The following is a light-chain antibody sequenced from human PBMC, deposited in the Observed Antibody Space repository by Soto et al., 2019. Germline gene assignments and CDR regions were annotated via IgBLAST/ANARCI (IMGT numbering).Light chain of an antibody. CDR1: SNDVGSYNF. V-gene: IGLV2-14*03. CDR2: DVS. Sequence: ALTHPASVSGSPGQSITISCIGTSNDVGSYNFVSWYQKHPNTAPRLIIYDVSNRPSGVSNRFSGSKSDNTASLTISGLQAEDEADYYCSSYTRSSTVLFGGGTKLTVL. CDR3: SSYTRSSTVL. J-gene: IGLJ2*01.